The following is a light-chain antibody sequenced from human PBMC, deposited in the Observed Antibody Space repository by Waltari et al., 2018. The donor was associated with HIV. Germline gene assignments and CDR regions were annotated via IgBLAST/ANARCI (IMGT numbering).Light chain of an antibody. J-gene: IGKJ2*01. CDR3: QQYNNWPVQYT. V-gene: IGKV3-15*01. CDR1: QSVSSN. Sequence: EIVMTQSPATLSVSPGERATLSCRTSQSVSSNLAWYQQKPGQAPRLLICGASTRATDIPARFSGSGYVTEFTLTISSLQSEDFAVYYCQQYNNWPVQYTFGQGTKLEIK. CDR2: GAS.